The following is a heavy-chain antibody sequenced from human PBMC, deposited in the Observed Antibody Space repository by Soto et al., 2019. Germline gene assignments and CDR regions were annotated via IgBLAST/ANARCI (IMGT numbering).Heavy chain of an antibody. V-gene: IGHV3-30*18. CDR1: GFTFSSYG. Sequence: PVGSLRLSCAASGFTFSSYGMHWVRQAPGKGLEWVAVISYDGSNKYYADSVKGRFTISRDNSKNTLYLQMNSLRAEDTAVYYCAKGSRRVVPAANYYYGMDVWGQGTTVTVSS. J-gene: IGHJ6*02. CDR2: ISYDGSNK. CDR3: AKGSRRVVPAANYYYGMDV. D-gene: IGHD2-2*01.